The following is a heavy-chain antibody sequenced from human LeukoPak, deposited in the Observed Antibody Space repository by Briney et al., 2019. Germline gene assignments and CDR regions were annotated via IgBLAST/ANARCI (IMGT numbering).Heavy chain of an antibody. J-gene: IGHJ4*02. Sequence: SETLSLTCAVYGASFSGYYWSWIRQPPGKGLEWIGEINHSGSTNYNPSLKSRVTISVDTSKNQFSLKLSSVTAADTAVYYCARGVDGGLHDYWGQGTLVTVSS. V-gene: IGHV4-34*01. CDR3: ARGVDGGLHDY. D-gene: IGHD4-11*01. CDR2: INHSGST. CDR1: GASFSGYY.